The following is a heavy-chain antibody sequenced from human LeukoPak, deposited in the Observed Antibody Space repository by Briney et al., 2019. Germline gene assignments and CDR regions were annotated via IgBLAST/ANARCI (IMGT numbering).Heavy chain of an antibody. J-gene: IGHJ3*02. Sequence: SETLSRTCTVYRGSFSDYYWSWIRQPPGKGLEWIGEINHSGSTNYIPSLKSRVTISLDTSKNQFSLRLSSVTAADTAVYYCARKSRRSTPLAAFDIWGQGTMVTVSS. V-gene: IGHV4-34*01. CDR3: ARKSRRSTPLAAFDI. CDR1: RGSFSDYY. CDR2: INHSGST.